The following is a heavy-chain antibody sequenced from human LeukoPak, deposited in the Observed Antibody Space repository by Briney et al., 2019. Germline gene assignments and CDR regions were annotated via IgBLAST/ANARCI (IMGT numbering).Heavy chain of an antibody. D-gene: IGHD1-26*01. CDR2: MPYDGTNK. J-gene: IGHJ4*02. Sequence: PGGSLRLSCAASGFTFSIYAMHWVRQAPGKGLEWVAFMPYDGTNKFYTDSVKGRFTISRDNSKNTLYLQMNSLRPEDTAVYYCAKVTGSYLDGNYFDYWGQGTLVTVSS. V-gene: IGHV3-30*02. CDR3: AKVTGSYLDGNYFDY. CDR1: GFTFSIYA.